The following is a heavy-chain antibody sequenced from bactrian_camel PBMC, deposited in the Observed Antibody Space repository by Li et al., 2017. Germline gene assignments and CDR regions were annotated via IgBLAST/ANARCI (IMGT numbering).Heavy chain of an antibody. CDR2: VDSDGTT. CDR1: GETHMRNC. CDR3: AAETAPCRHISVVRSAFY. J-gene: IGHJ4*01. D-gene: IGHD2*01. V-gene: IGHV3S53*01. Sequence: HVQLVESGGGSVQAGGSLRLSCVASGETHMRNCLAWFRQAPGKEREGIAGVDSDGTTTYSDSVKGRFTLSKDSDKNTLYLQMNTLKPEDTAMYYCAAETAPCRHISVVRSAFYWGQGTQVTVS.